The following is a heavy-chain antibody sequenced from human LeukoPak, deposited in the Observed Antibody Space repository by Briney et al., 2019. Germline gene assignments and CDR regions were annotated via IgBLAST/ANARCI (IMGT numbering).Heavy chain of an antibody. CDR2: VSDTGRT. Sequence: SETLSLTCTVFGGSISSHHWTWIRQPPGKTLEWIGYVSDTGRTKDNPSLKSRLTLSADTSKNQLSLRLSSVTAADTAVYYCATIKRGSIYGYFDFWGRGILVTVSS. V-gene: IGHV4-59*11. D-gene: IGHD5-18*01. CDR1: GGSISSHH. CDR3: ATIKRGSIYGYFDF. J-gene: IGHJ4*01.